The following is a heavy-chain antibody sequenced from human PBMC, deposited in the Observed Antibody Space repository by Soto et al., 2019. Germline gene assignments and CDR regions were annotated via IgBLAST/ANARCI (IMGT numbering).Heavy chain of an antibody. CDR1: GGSXSSGGYS. V-gene: IGHV4-30-2*01. Sequence: SETLSLTCAVSGGSXSSGGYSWSWIRQPPGKGLEWIGYIYHSGSTYYNPSLKSRVTILVDRSKNQFSLKLSSVTAADTAVYYCARGEVVALGYWGQGTLVTVSS. J-gene: IGHJ4*02. CDR3: ARGEVVALGY. D-gene: IGHD2-15*01. CDR2: IYHSGST.